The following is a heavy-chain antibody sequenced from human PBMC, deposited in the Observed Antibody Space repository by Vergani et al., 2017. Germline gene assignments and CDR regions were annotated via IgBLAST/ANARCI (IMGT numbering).Heavy chain of an antibody. J-gene: IGHJ6*02. D-gene: IGHD3-22*01. Sequence: EVQLVQSGAEVKKPGESLKISCQGSGYSITNYWIAWVRQRPGKGLEWMGIIYAGDSDVRYSPSFQGQVTMSVDKSISTAYLQWSSLKASDSAMYYCARHRGYYYDNSNYRYYYYGMDVWGQGTTVIVSS. CDR2: IYAGDSDV. V-gene: IGHV5-51*01. CDR3: ARHRGYYYDNSNYRYYYYGMDV. CDR1: GYSITNYW.